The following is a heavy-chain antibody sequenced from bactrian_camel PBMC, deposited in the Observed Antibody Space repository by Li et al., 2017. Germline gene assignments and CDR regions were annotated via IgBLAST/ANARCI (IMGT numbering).Heavy chain of an antibody. CDR3: AADPPSSWNSEPCKIYEYFY. Sequence: QLVESGGGSVQAGGSLRLSCTASGSTGRAYSMGWFRQVPGQEREGVACIEDDGRTTYADSVKGRFTISRDNAKDMLYLQMNSLKPEDTAMYYCAADPPSSWNSEPCKIYEYFYWGQGTQVTV. CDR2: IEDDGRT. V-gene: IGHV3S53*01. J-gene: IGHJ4*01. D-gene: IGHD4*01. CDR1: GSTGRAYS.